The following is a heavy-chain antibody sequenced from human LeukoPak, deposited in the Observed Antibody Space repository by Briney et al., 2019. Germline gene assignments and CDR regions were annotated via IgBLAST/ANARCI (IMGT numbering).Heavy chain of an antibody. CDR2: INPNTDDT. D-gene: IGHD1-26*01. CDR3: ARGSGNYLFDY. CDR1: GYTFTAYY. Sequence: GASVKVSCKASGYTFTAYYIQWVRQAPGQGLEWMGWINPNTDDTDYAQKFQVRVTVTRDTSISTSYMELSSLRSDDTAVYYCARGSGNYLFDYWGQGTLLTVSS. J-gene: IGHJ4*02. V-gene: IGHV1-2*02.